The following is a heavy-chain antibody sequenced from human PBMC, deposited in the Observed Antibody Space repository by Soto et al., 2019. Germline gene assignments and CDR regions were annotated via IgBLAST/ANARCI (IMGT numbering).Heavy chain of an antibody. CDR2: ISYDGSNK. V-gene: IGHV3-30*18. CDR1: GFTFSSYG. CDR3: AKGPWGRDSSGLMDY. Sequence: QPEGSLRLSCAASGFTFSSYGMHWVRQAPGKGLEWVAVISYDGSNKYYADSVKGRFTISRDNSKSTLYLQMNSLRAEDTAVYYCAKGPWGRDSSGLMDYWGQGTLVTVSS. J-gene: IGHJ4*02. D-gene: IGHD6-19*01.